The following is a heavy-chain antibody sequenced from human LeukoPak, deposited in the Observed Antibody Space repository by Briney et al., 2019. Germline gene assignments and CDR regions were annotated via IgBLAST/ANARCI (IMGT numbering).Heavy chain of an antibody. J-gene: IGHJ3*02. D-gene: IGHD2-21*02. V-gene: IGHV3-48*01. CDR1: GFTFSNYN. Sequence: GGSLRLSCAASGFTFSNYNINWVRQAPGKGLEWVSYISSSSSTIYYADSVKGRFTISRDNAKNSLYLQMNSLRAEDTAVYYCARGVVTAYAVYDAFDIWGQGTMVTVSS. CDR3: ARGVVTAYAVYDAFDI. CDR2: ISSSSSTI.